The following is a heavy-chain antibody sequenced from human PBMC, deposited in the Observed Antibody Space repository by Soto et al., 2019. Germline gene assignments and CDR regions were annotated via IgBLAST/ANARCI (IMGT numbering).Heavy chain of an antibody. CDR1: GFTFSSYA. D-gene: IGHD6-13*01. V-gene: IGHV3-23*01. CDR2: ISGSGGST. CDR3: AKDTGYSSSWYVDY. J-gene: IGHJ4*02. Sequence: EVQLLESGGGLVQPGGSLRLSCAASGFTFSSYAMSWVRQAPGKGLEWVSAISGSGGSTYYADSVKGRFTISRDNSKNMLYLQMNSLRAEDTAVYYCAKDTGYSSSWYVDYWGQGTLVTVSS.